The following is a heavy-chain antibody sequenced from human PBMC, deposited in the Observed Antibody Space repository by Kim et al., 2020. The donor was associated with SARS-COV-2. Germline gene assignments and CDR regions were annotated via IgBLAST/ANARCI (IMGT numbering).Heavy chain of an antibody. J-gene: IGHJ3*02. V-gene: IGHV1-24*01. CDR1: GYTLTELS. CDR3: ATDPPSDLRYFDWLDAFDI. CDR2: FDPEDGET. D-gene: IGHD3-9*01. Sequence: ASVKVSCKVSGYTLTELSMHWVRQAPGKGLEWMGGFDPEDGETIYAQKFQGRVTMTEDTSTDTAYMELSSLRSEDTAVYYCATDPPSDLRYFDWLDAFDIWGQGTMVTVSS.